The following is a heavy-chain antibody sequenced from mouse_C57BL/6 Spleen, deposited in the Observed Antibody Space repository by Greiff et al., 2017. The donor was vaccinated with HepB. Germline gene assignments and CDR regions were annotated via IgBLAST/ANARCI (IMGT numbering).Heavy chain of an antibody. D-gene: IGHD2-1*01. Sequence: VQLQQSGAELVRPGASVKLSCKASGYTFTDYYINWVKQRPGQGLEWIARIYPGSGNTYYNEKFKGKATLTAEKSSSTAYMQLSSLTSEDSAVYFCASHYGNYGAWFAYWGQGTLVTVSA. CDR2: IYPGSGNT. J-gene: IGHJ3*01. V-gene: IGHV1-76*01. CDR3: ASHYGNYGAWFAY. CDR1: GYTFTDYY.